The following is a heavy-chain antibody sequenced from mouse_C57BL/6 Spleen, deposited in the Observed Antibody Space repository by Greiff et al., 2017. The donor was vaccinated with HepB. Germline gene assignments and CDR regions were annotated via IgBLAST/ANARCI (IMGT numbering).Heavy chain of an antibody. CDR1: GYTFTSYW. D-gene: IGHD1-2*01. Sequence: QVHVKQPGAELVKPGASVKMSCKASGYTFTSYWITWVKQRPGQGLEWIGDIYPGSGSTNYNEKFKSKATLTVDTSSSTAYMQLSSLTSEDSAVYYCARDPSYGPHFDYWGQGTTLTVSS. CDR2: IYPGSGST. CDR3: ARDPSYGPHFDY. V-gene: IGHV1-55*01. J-gene: IGHJ2*01.